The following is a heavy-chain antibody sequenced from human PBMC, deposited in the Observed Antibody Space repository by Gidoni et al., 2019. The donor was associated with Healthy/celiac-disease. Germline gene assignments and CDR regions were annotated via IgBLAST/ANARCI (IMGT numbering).Heavy chain of an antibody. V-gene: IGHV3-23*01. Sequence: EVQLLESGGGLVQPGGSLRLSCPASGFTFSSYAMSWVRQAPGKGLEWVSAISGSGGSTYYADSVKGRFTISRDNSKNTLYLQMNSLRAEDTAVYYCAKSVPDVLMVYATIDYWGQGTLVTVSS. D-gene: IGHD2-8*01. CDR3: AKSVPDVLMVYATIDY. J-gene: IGHJ4*02. CDR1: GFTFSSYA. CDR2: ISGSGGST.